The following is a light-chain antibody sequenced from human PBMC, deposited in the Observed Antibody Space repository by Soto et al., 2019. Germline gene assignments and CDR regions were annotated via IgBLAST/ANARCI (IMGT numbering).Light chain of an antibody. CDR2: AAS. CDR3: QQLFDSPIT. CDR1: QSISNH. J-gene: IGKJ5*01. Sequence: DIQMTQSPSSLSASVEYRVIITCRASQSISNHLNWYQQKPGKAPKLLIYAASSLQSGVPSRFSGSGSGTELTLTITSLQPEDFATYYCQQLFDSPITFGQGTRLEIK. V-gene: IGKV1-39*01.